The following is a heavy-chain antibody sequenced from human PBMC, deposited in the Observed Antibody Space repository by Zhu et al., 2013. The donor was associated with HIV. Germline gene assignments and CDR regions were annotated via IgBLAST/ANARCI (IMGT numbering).Heavy chain of an antibody. CDR2: ISWNSGSI. Sequence: EVQLVESGGGLVQPGRSLRLSCAASGFTFDDYAMHWVRQAPGKGLEWVSGISWNSGSIGYADSVKGRFTISRDNAKNSLYLQMNSLRAEDTALYYCAKAEVGGNSIQIYYFDYWGQGTLVTVSS. J-gene: IGHJ4*02. CDR3: AKAEVGGNSIQIYYFDY. V-gene: IGHV3-9*01. D-gene: IGHD2-21*02. CDR1: GFTFDDYA.